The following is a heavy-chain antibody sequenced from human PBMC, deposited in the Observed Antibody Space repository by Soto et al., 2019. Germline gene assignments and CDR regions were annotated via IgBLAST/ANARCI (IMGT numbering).Heavy chain of an antibody. Sequence: GGSLRLSCAASGFRFSSYAMSWVRQAPGKGLEWVSVISGSGDGTYYADSVKGRFTISRDNSKNTLYLQMDSLRAEDTVVYYCAKDEYTSGWYISYLFDSWGQGTLVTVSS. D-gene: IGHD6-19*01. CDR1: GFRFSSYA. V-gene: IGHV3-23*01. CDR3: AKDEYTSGWYISYLFDS. CDR2: ISGSGDGT. J-gene: IGHJ4*02.